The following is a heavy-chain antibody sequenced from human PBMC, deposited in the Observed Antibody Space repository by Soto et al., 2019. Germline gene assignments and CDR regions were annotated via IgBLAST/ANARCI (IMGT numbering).Heavy chain of an antibody. CDR2: SRPDTDDR. J-gene: IGHJ4*02. Sequence: PGGSLRLSCTVSGFNFSRYWMNWVRQAPGKGLEWVANSRPDTDDRFHADYVRGRFSISRDNAKKSLFLQMNSLRVEDTAVYYCAREDGTFDYWGQGILVTVSS. CDR3: AREDGTFDY. D-gene: IGHD1-26*01. CDR1: GFNFSRYW. V-gene: IGHV3-7*04.